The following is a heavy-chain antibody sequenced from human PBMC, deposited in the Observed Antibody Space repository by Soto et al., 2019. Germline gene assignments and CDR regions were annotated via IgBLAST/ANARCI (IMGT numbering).Heavy chain of an antibody. J-gene: IGHJ6*01. CDR1: GFTFRNYN. Sequence: EVQLVESGGGLVKPGGSLRLSCAASGFTFRNYNMNWVRQPPGKGLEWVSSITSAGSYIYYAESLKGRVTISRDNAKNSLFLQMNSLRAEDTALYFCARGILGGVRIDYGMDVW. V-gene: IGHV3-21*01. CDR2: ITSAGSYI. CDR3: ARGILGGVRIDYGMDV. D-gene: IGHD2-8*02.